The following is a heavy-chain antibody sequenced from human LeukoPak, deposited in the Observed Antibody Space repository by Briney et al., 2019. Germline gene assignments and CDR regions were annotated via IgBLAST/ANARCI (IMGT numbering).Heavy chain of an antibody. CDR1: GGSISSYY. V-gene: IGHV4-59*01. D-gene: IGHD1-26*01. Sequence: SETLSLTCTVSGGSISSYYWSWIRQPPGKGLEWIGYIYYSGSTNYNPSLKSRVTISVDTSKNQFSLKLSSVTAADTAVYFCARNLGKWDRFDPWGQGALVTVSS. J-gene: IGHJ5*02. CDR3: ARNLGKWDRFDP. CDR2: IYYSGST.